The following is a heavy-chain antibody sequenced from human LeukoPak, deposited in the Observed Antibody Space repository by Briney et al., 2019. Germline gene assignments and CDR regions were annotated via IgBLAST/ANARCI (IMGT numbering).Heavy chain of an antibody. CDR2: IWYDATKT. V-gene: IGHV3-33*01. D-gene: IGHD2-2*02. Sequence: PGRSLRLSCAASAFTFRNYGMNWVRQAPGKGLEWVANIWYDATKTYYGDSVKGRFTISRDNFNNILYLQMNSLRAEDTALYYCARAPYTTGRSFYFDSWGQGTLVTVSS. CDR3: ARAPYTTGRSFYFDS. J-gene: IGHJ4*02. CDR1: AFTFRNYG.